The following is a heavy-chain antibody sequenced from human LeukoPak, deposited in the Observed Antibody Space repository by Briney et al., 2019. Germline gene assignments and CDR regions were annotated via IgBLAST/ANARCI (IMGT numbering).Heavy chain of an antibody. CDR2: IRYDGSNK. CDR1: GFTFSSYG. Sequence: AGGSLRLSCAASGFTFSSYGMHWVRQAPGKGLEWVAFIRYDGSNKYYADSVKGRFTISRDNSKNTLYLQMNSLRAEDTAVYYCAKQYYYDSSGYYYAFDYWGQGTLVTVSS. V-gene: IGHV3-30*02. CDR3: AKQYYYDSSGYYYAFDY. D-gene: IGHD3-22*01. J-gene: IGHJ4*02.